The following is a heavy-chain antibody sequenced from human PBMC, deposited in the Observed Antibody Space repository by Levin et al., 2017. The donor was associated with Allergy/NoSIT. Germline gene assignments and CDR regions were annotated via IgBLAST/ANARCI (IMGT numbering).Heavy chain of an antibody. Sequence: GGSLRLSCAGSGFTFSSAWMNWVRQTPGKGLQWIGRIKGETDGGTREYAAPLEGRVTISRDDSRATLFLEMNSLTTEDTGVYYCATEGSRIAADVFEHWGQGTLVTVSS. CDR2: IKGETDGGTR. J-gene: IGHJ4*02. V-gene: IGHV3-15*05. D-gene: IGHD6-13*01. CDR3: ATEGSRIAADVFEH. CDR1: GFTFSSAW.